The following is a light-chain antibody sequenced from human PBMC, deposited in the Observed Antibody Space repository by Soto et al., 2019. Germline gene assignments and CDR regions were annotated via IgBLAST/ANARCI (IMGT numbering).Light chain of an antibody. Sequence: QSALTQPASVSGSPGQSITISCTGTSSDAGGYNYVSWYQQHPGKAPKLMIYEVSNRPSGVSNRFSGSKSGNTASLTISGLQAEDEADYYCSSDTSNSTVFGGGTKLTVL. CDR1: SSDAGGYNY. CDR3: SSDTSNSTV. V-gene: IGLV2-14*01. J-gene: IGLJ2*01. CDR2: EVS.